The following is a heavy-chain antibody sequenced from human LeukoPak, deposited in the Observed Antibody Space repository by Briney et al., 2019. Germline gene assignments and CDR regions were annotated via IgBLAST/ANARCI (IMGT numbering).Heavy chain of an antibody. D-gene: IGHD5-24*01. CDR1: GGSISSYY. CDR3: ARDDGYNFWYFDY. V-gene: IGHV4-59*01. J-gene: IGHJ4*02. Sequence: SETLSLTCTVSGGSISSYYWSWIRQPPGKGLEWIAYMYYSGSTNYNPSLKSRVTISVDTSKNQFSLKLGSVTAADTAVYYCARDDGYNFWYFDYWGQGTLVTVSS. CDR2: MYYSGST.